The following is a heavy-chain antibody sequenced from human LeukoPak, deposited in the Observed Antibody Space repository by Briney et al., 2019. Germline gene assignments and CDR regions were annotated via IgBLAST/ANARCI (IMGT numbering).Heavy chain of an antibody. CDR2: ISSSGSTI. D-gene: IGHD6-13*01. CDR3: ARVFKARQSSSWPHFDY. V-gene: IGHV3-48*03. CDR1: GFTFSSYE. Sequence: GGSLRLSCAASGFTFSSYEMNWVRQAPGKGLEGVSYISSSGSTIYYADSVKGRFTISRDNAKNSLYLQTNSLRAEDTAVYYCARVFKARQSSSWPHFDYWGQGTLVTVSS. J-gene: IGHJ4*02.